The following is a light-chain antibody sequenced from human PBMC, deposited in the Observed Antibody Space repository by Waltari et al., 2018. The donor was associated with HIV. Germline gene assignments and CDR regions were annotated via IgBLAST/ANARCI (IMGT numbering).Light chain of an antibody. Sequence: EIVLTQSPGPLSLSPGDTATLSCTATHIVTTNFFAWSQQRPGHAPRLLIYGGSNRATGIPDRFSGSGSGTDFTLNITRLEPEDVAVYYCMQYSSSHQTFGQGTRVEI. CDR3: MQYSSSHQT. CDR2: GGS. V-gene: IGKV3-20*01. J-gene: IGKJ1*01. CDR1: HIVTTNF.